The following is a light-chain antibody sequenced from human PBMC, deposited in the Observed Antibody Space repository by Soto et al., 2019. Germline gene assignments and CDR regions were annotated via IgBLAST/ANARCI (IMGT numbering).Light chain of an antibody. CDR1: SSDVGSYNR. CDR2: EVS. V-gene: IGLV2-18*02. Sequence: QSVLTQPSSVSGSPGQSVTISCTGNSSDVGSYNRVSWYQQPPGTAPKLMIYEVSNRPSGVPDRFSGSKSGNTASLTISGLQAEDEADYYCSSYTISSTLVFGGGTKVTVL. J-gene: IGLJ2*01. CDR3: SSYTISSTLV.